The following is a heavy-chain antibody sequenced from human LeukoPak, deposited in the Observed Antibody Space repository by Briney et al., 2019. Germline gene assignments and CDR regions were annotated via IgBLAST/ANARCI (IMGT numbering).Heavy chain of an antibody. D-gene: IGHD1-26*01. J-gene: IGHJ3*02. V-gene: IGHV4-39*01. Sequence: SETLSLTCTVSGGSISSSSYYWGWIRQPPGKGLEWIGSIYYSGSTYYNPSLKSRVTISVDTSKNQFSLKLSSVTAADTAVYYCARHDTEGATSKRNAFDIWGQGTMVTVSS. CDR1: GGSISSSSYY. CDR3: ARHDTEGATSKRNAFDI. CDR2: IYYSGST.